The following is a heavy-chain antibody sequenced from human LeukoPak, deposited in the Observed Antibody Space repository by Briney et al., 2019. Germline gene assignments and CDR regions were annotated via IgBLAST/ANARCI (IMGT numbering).Heavy chain of an antibody. CDR1: GGSFSGYY. Sequence: SETLSPTCAVYGGSFSGYYWSWIRQPPGKGLEWIGEINHSGSTNYNPSLKSRVTISVDTSKNQFSLKLSSVTAADTAVYYCARDNIMTTVTIPPGFLDYWGQGTLVTVSS. CDR2: INHSGST. J-gene: IGHJ4*02. V-gene: IGHV4-34*01. CDR3: ARDNIMTTVTIPPGFLDY. D-gene: IGHD4-17*01.